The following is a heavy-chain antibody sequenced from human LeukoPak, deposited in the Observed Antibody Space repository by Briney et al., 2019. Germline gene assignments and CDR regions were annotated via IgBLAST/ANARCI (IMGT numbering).Heavy chain of an antibody. V-gene: IGHV3-30*03. D-gene: IGHD4-17*01. CDR1: GFTFSSYG. CDR2: ISYDGSNK. Sequence: GGSLRLSCAASGFTFSSYGMHWVRQAPDRGLEWVAVISYDGSNKYYADSVKGRFTISRDNAKNTLYLQMNSLRAEDTAVYYCARAPYGDYVLNYWGQGTLVTVSS. J-gene: IGHJ4*02. CDR3: ARAPYGDYVLNY.